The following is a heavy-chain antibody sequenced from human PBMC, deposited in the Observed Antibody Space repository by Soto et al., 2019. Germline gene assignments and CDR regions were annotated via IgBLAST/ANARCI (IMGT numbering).Heavy chain of an antibody. Sequence: GESLKISCKGSGYSFTSYWISWVRQMPGKGLEWMGRIDPSDSYTNYSPSFQGHVTISADKSISTAYLQWSSLKASDTAMYYCPRQSPRRDYSYYYGMDVWGQGTTVTVSS. CDR2: IDPSDSYT. CDR1: GYSFTSYW. CDR3: PRQSPRRDYSYYYGMDV. V-gene: IGHV5-10-1*01. J-gene: IGHJ6*02. D-gene: IGHD6-6*01.